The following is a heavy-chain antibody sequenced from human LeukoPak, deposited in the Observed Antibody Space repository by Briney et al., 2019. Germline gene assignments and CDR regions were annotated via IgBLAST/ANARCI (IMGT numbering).Heavy chain of an antibody. V-gene: IGHV3-69-1*02. Sequence: PGGSLRLSRAASGFTFNIYDMNWVRQAPGKGLEWVSSIRSSNYIFYADSVRGRFTISRDNAENSLYLQMNSLRAEDTAVYYCTRASFGGNPYFDYWGQGTLVTVSS. D-gene: IGHD4-23*01. J-gene: IGHJ4*02. CDR2: IRSSNYI. CDR3: TRASFGGNPYFDY. CDR1: GFTFNIYD.